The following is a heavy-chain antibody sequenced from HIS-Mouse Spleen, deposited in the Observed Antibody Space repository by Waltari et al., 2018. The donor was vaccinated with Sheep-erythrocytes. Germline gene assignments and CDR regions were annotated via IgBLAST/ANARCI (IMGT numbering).Heavy chain of an antibody. CDR1: GLTFRSYC. CDR3: ARDSMGHDAFDI. Sequence: EVQLVESGGGLVKPGGSLRLSCAASGLTFRSYCMNWVRQAPGKGLEWVSSISSSSSYIYYADSVKGRFTISRDNAKNSLYLQMNSLRAEDTAVYYCARDSMGHDAFDIWGQGTMVTVSS. D-gene: IGHD3-10*01. CDR2: ISSSSSYI. J-gene: IGHJ3*02. V-gene: IGHV3-21*01.